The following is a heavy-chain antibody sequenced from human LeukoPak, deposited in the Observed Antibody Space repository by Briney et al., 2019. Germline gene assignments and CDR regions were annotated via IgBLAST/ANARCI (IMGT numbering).Heavy chain of an antibody. D-gene: IGHD3-10*01. J-gene: IGHJ4*02. CDR3: AREPPYGDLALDY. CDR1: GFTFSSYS. Sequence: PGGSLRLSCAASGFTFSSYSMNWVRQAPGKGVEWVSYINSRSTSIHYADSVKGRFTISRDNAKNALYLLMNSLRDEDTAVYYCAREPPYGDLALDYWGQGTLVTVSS. V-gene: IGHV3-48*02. CDR2: INSRSTSI.